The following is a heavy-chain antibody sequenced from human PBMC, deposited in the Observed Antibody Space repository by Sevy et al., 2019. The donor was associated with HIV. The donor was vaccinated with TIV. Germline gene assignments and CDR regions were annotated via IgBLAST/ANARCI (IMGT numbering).Heavy chain of an antibody. CDR2: ISHDAVVK. V-gene: IGHV3-30*04. Sequence: GGSLRLSCATSGFTFSSYAMHWVRQAPGKGLETVAVISHDAVVKFYADSVKGRFTISRDNSRSTLDLQVNSLRDEDTAVYYCARERGESLRKCSPLDYWGQGTRITVSS. CDR3: ARERGESLRKCSPLDY. J-gene: IGHJ4*02. D-gene: IGHD3-10*01. CDR1: GFTFSSYA.